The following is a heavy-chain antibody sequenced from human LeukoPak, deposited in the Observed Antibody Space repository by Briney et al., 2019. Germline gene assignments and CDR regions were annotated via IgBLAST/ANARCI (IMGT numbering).Heavy chain of an antibody. CDR3: GKTTVGYSSGQKPAWPVDY. Sequence: GGSLRLFCEASGFTFGSHAMYWVRQAPGKGLEWVAGIFGSGGSALYAYPVKGRFTISRDNSRNTVYLQINSLRAEDTAVYYCGKTTVGYSSGQKPAWPVDYWGQGTLVTVSS. J-gene: IGHJ4*02. CDR1: GFTFGSHA. V-gene: IGHV3-23*01. CDR2: IFGSGGSA. D-gene: IGHD5-18*01.